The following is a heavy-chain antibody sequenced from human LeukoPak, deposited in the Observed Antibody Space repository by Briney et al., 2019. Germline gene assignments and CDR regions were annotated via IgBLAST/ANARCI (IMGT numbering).Heavy chain of an antibody. V-gene: IGHV4-38-2*02. CDR3: ARARYSSSWYHDAFDI. Sequence: SETLSLTCTVSGYSISSGYYWGWIRQPPGKGLEWIGSIYHSGSTYYNPSLKSRVTISVDTSKNQFSLKLSSVTAADTAVYYCARARYSSSWYHDAFDIWGQGTMVTVSS. J-gene: IGHJ3*02. CDR2: IYHSGST. CDR1: GYSISSGYY. D-gene: IGHD6-13*01.